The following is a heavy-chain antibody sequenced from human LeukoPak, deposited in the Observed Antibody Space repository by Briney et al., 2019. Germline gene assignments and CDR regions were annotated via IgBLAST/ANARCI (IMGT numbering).Heavy chain of an antibody. CDR3: AKDRKESPYYYYYGMDV. CDR1: GFTFSTYG. J-gene: IGHJ6*02. CDR2: IGDSGETT. Sequence: PGGSLRLSCAGSGFTFSTYGMSWVRQAPGKGLEWVAVIGDSGETTIYRDSVKGRLTISRDNSKNTLYLQMNSLRAEDTAVYYCAKDRKESPYYYYYGMDVWGQGTTVTVSS. V-gene: IGHV3-23*01.